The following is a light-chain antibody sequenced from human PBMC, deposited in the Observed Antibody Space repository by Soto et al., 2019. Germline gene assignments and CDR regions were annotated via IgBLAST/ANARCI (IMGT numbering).Light chain of an antibody. V-gene: IGKV3-11*01. CDR2: DAS. J-gene: IGKJ4*02. Sequence: IVMTQAPDSLAESLGERATINSKASRSVRSYVGWYQHTPGQAPRHLIYDASNKATGIPARFSGSGSGTDLTLTIRSLEPEDYAVYYCQQYGSSGTFGRGTKV. CDR1: RSVRSY. CDR3: QQYGSSGT.